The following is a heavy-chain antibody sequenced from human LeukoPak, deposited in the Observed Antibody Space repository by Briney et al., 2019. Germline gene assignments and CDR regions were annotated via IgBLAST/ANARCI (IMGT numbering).Heavy chain of an antibody. CDR1: GGSFSGYY. J-gene: IGHJ5*02. Sequence: SETLSLTCAVYGGSFSGYYWSWIRQPPGKGLEWIGEINHSGSTNYNPSLKSRVTISVDTSKNQFSLKLSSVTAADTAVYYCARGHAYNWFDPWGQGTLVTVSS. V-gene: IGHV4-34*01. CDR3: ARGHAYNWFDP. CDR2: INHSGST.